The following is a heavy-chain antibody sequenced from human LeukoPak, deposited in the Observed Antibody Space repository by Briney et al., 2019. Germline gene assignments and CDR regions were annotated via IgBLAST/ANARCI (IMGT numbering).Heavy chain of an antibody. D-gene: IGHD2-2*03. J-gene: IGHJ4*02. V-gene: IGHV3-11*01. CDR2: ISSSGSTI. Sequence: GGSLRLSCAASGFTFSDYYMSWIRQAPGKGLEWVSYISSSGSTIYYADSVKGRFTISSDNAKNSLYPQMNSLRAEDTAVYYCARVDIVVSVDYWGQGTLVTVSS. CDR3: ARVDIVVSVDY. CDR1: GFTFSDYY.